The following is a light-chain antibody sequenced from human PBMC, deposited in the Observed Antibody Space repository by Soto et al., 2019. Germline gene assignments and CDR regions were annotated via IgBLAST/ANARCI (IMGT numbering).Light chain of an antibody. Sequence: EIVLTQSPGTLSLSPGERATLSCRASQSVSISYLAWYQQRPGQAPRLLIYGASSRATGIPDRFSGSGSGTDFTLTINRLEREDFAVYYCQQYDSSPPFALTFGGGTKVDIK. CDR2: GAS. V-gene: IGKV3-20*01. CDR1: QSVSISY. J-gene: IGKJ4*01. CDR3: QQYDSSPPFALT.